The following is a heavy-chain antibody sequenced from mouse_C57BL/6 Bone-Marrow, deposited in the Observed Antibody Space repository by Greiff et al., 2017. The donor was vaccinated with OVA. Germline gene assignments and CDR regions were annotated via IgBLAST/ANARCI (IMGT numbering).Heavy chain of an antibody. CDR3: ARAPHYSDYPFYYDV. J-gene: IGHJ2*01. D-gene: IGHD2-13*01. CDR1: GYTFTDYN. V-gene: IGHV1-18*01. CDR2: INPNNGGT. Sequence: EVQLQQSGPELVKPGASVKISCKASGYTFTDYNMDWVKQSHGKSLEWIGDINPNNGGTIYNQNFKGKATLTVDKSSSTAYMELRSLTSEDTAVYYCARAPHYSDYPFYYDVWGKGTTLTVSS.